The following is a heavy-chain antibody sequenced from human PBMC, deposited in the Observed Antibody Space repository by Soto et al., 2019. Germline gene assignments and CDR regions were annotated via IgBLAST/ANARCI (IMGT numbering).Heavy chain of an antibody. CDR2: ISGSGGST. CDR3: AKEVGEGYYYYGMDV. Sequence: GGSLRLSCAASGFTFSSYAVSWVRQAPGKGLEWVSAISGSGGSTHYADSVKGRFTISRDNSKNTLYLQMNSLRAEDTAVYYCAKEVGEGYYYYGMDVWGQGTTVTVSS. J-gene: IGHJ6*02. V-gene: IGHV3-23*01. CDR1: GFTFSSYA.